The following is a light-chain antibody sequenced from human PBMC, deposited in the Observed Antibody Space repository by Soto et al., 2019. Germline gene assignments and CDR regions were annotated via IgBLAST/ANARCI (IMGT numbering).Light chain of an antibody. V-gene: IGKV3-15*01. CDR1: QNVNNM. CDR2: GAS. CDR3: QHFNSWPLL. J-gene: IGKJ1*01. Sequence: EIVMTQSPAMLSVSPGERATLSCRASQNVNNMLAWYQQKAGQPPRLLIYGASTRATGIPARFSGSGSGTEFTLTISSLQSEDFAVYYCQHFNSWPLLFGQGTKVELK.